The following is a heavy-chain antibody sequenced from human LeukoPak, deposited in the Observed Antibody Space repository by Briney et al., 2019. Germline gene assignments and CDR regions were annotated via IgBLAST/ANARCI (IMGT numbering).Heavy chain of an antibody. D-gene: IGHD3-10*01. V-gene: IGHV4-30-4*01. Sequence: SQTLSLTCSVPGGSISSGDYYWSWIRQPPGKGLEWIGHIYYSGSTHHNPSLKSRVTISVDTSKNQFSLKLSSVTATDTAVYYCARSLLSAGSGSYGFDPWGQGTLVTVSS. CDR2: IYYSGST. CDR1: GGSISSGDYY. J-gene: IGHJ5*02. CDR3: ARSLLSAGSGSYGFDP.